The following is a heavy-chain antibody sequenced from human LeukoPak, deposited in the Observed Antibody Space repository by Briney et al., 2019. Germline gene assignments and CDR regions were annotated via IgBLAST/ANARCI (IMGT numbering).Heavy chain of an antibody. CDR1: GYTFTSYD. CDR2: MNPNSGTT. Sequence: VASVKVSCKASGYTFTSYDINWVRQATGQGLEWMGWMNPNSGTTGYAQKFQGRVTMTRDTSISTAYMELSSLRSEDTAMYYCARKPTTTVTLADYWGQGTLVTVSS. J-gene: IGHJ4*02. CDR3: ARKPTTTVTLADY. V-gene: IGHV1-8*01. D-gene: IGHD4-17*01.